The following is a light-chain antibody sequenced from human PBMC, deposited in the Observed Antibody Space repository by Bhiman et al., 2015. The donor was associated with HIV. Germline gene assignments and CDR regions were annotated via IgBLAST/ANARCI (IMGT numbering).Light chain of an antibody. J-gene: IGLJ1*01. Sequence: SYELTQPPSVSVSPGQTASITCSGDKLGDRYAHWYQQKPGQSPVLVIYQDNKRPSGIPERFSGSNSGNTATLTISGTQATDEADYYCQAWDSSTYYVFGTGTKVTVL. CDR1: KLGDRY. V-gene: IGLV3-1*01. CDR3: QAWDSSTYYV. CDR2: QDN.